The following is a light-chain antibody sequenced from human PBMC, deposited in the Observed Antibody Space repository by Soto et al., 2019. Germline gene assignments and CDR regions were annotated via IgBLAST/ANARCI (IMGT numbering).Light chain of an antibody. V-gene: IGLV6-57*04. CDR1: SGSIASYF. Sequence: NFMLTQPHSVSESPGKTVTISCTRSSGSIASYFVQWYQQRPGSAPTTVIYEDNDRPSGVPDRFSGSIDSSSNSASLTISGLNTEDEADYYCQSYARGTHVFGTGTKLTVL. J-gene: IGLJ1*01. CDR2: EDN. CDR3: QSYARGTHV.